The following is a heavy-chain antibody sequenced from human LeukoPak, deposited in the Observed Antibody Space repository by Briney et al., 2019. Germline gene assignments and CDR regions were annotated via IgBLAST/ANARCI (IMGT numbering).Heavy chain of an antibody. CDR2: IYYSGST. J-gene: IGHJ4*02. D-gene: IGHD3-22*01. V-gene: IGHV4-59*01. CDR3: ARGPERRMIESFYFDY. CDR1: GGSFSGYY. Sequence: PSETLSLTCAVYGGSFSGYYWSWIRQPPGKGLEWIGYIYYSGSTNYNPSLKSRVTISVDTSKNQFSLKLSSVTAADTAVYYCARGPERRMIESFYFDYWGQGTLVTVSS.